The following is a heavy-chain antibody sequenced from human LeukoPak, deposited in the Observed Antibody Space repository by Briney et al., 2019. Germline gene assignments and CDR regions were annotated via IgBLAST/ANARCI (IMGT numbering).Heavy chain of an antibody. D-gene: IGHD3-22*01. V-gene: IGHV4-61*02. J-gene: IGHJ5*02. CDR3: AREYYYVSSGYYYDWFDP. CDR2: IYTSGST. Sequence: SETLSLTCTVSGGSISSGSYYWSWIRQPAGKGLEWIGRIYTSGSTNYNPSLKSRVTISVDTSKNQFSLKLSSVTAADTAVYYCAREYYYVSSGYYYDWFDPWGQGTLVTVSS. CDR1: GGSISSGSYY.